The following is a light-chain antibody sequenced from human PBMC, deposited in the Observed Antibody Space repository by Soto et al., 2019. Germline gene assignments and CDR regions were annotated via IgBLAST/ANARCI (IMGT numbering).Light chain of an antibody. CDR1: SSDVGGYNY. CDR3: CSYAGNYVV. Sequence: QSVLTHPRSVSGSPVQAVTISCTGTSSDVGGYNYVSWYQQHPGKAPKLMIYDVTMRPSGVPDRFSGSKSVNTASLTISGLQAEDEADYYCCSYAGNYVVFGGGTKVTVL. CDR2: DVT. V-gene: IGLV2-11*01. J-gene: IGLJ2*01.